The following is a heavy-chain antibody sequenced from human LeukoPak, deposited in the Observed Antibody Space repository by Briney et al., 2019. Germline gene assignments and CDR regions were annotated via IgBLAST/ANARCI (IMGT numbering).Heavy chain of an antibody. J-gene: IGHJ4*02. V-gene: IGHV3-48*04. CDR3: SRLDSTSGYYAYGIVDS. Sequence: GGSLRLSCAASGFTFSSYSMNWVRQAPGKGLEWVSYISSSSSTIYYADSVKGRFTISRDNAKNSLYLQMNSLRAEDTAVYYCSRLDSTSGYYAYGIVDSWGQGTLVTVSS. CDR2: ISSSSSTI. CDR1: GFTFSSYS. D-gene: IGHD3-22*01.